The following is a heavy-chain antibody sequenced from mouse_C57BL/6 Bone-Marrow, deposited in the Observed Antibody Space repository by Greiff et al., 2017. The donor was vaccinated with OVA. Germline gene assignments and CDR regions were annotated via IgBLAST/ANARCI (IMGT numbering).Heavy chain of an antibody. CDR3: AREKYDYDEGWAMDY. CDR1: GYTFTDYN. J-gene: IGHJ4*01. V-gene: IGHV1-18*01. Sequence: EVQLQQSGPELVKPGASVKIPCKASGYTFTDYNMDWVKQSHGKSLEWIGDINPNNGGTIYNQKFKGKATLTVDKSSSTAYMELRSLTSEDTAVYYCAREKYDYDEGWAMDYWGQGTSVTVSS. CDR2: INPNNGGT. D-gene: IGHD2-4*01.